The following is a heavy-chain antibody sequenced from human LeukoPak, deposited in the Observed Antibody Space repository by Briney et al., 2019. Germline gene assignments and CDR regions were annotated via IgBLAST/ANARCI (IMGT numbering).Heavy chain of an antibody. CDR3: AKGNRIAVAGSYSDY. V-gene: IGHV3-66*01. CDR1: GFTVSNNH. CDR2: IYNDGTT. Sequence: GGSLRLSCAASGFTVSNNHMSWARQASGKGLEWVSVIYNDGTTYYADSVKGRFTSSRDTSKNTLNLQMNSLRADDTAVYYCAKGNRIAVAGSYSDYWGQGTLVTVSA. J-gene: IGHJ4*02. D-gene: IGHD6-19*01.